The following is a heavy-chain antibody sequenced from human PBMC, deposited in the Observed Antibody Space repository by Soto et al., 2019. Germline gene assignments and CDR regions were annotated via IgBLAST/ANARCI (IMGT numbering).Heavy chain of an antibody. D-gene: IGHD4-4*01. J-gene: IGHJ6*04. CDR2: IGTSGGGT. Sequence: EVQLLESGGGLVQPGGSLRLSCAASGFIFSNYDMSWVRLAPGKGLEWVSVIGTSGGGTYYADSVEGRFTISRDNSKNTVYLQMSSLRAEDTALYMCVRHAKLTSVTANVGYYYGLDIWGAGTTVTISS. CDR1: GFIFSNYD. V-gene: IGHV3-23*01. CDR3: VRHAKLTSVTANVGYYYGLDI.